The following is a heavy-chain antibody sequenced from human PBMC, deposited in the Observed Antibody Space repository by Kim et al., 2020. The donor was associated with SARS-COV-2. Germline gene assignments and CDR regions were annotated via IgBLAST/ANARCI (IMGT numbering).Heavy chain of an antibody. V-gene: IGHV3-74*01. CDR2: INSDGSST. CDR1: GFTFSSYW. D-gene: IGHD6-13*01. Sequence: GGSLRLSCAASGFTFSSYWMHWVRQAPGKGLVWVSRINSDGSSTSYADSVKGRFTISRDNAKNTLYLQMNSLRAEDTAVYYCARAAGLSSSPRADAFDIWGQGTMVTVSS. CDR3: ARAAGLSSSPRADAFDI. J-gene: IGHJ3*02.